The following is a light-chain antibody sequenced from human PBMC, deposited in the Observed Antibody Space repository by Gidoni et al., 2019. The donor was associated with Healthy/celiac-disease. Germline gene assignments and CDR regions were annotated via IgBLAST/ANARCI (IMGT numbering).Light chain of an antibody. J-gene: IGKJ2*01. CDR3: QQYNNWPPAYT. Sequence: EIVMTQSPATLSVSPGERATLSCRASQSVNSNLAWYQQKPGQAPRLLIYGASTRATGIPARFSGSGSGTEFTLTISSLQSEDFAVYYCQQYNNWPPAYTFXQXTKLEIK. V-gene: IGKV3-15*01. CDR1: QSVNSN. CDR2: GAS.